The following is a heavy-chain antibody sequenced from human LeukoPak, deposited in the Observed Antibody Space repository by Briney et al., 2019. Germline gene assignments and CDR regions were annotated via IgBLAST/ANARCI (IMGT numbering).Heavy chain of an antibody. J-gene: IGHJ5*02. Sequence: GASVKVSCKASGGTFSSYAISWVRQAPGQGLEWMGGIIPIFGTANYAQKFQGRVTITADESTSTAYMELSSLRPEDTAVYYCARGVSSIWNYFWFDPWGQGTLVTVSS. D-gene: IGHD1-7*01. CDR2: IIPIFGTA. V-gene: IGHV1-69*13. CDR3: ARGVSSIWNYFWFDP. CDR1: GGTFSSYA.